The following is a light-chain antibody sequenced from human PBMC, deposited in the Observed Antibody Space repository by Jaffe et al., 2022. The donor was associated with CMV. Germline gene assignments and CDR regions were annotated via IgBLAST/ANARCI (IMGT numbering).Light chain of an antibody. CDR3: QHFGASKYT. V-gene: IGKV3-20*01. CDR2: GIY. Sequence: EMILTQSPGTLSLSPGERATLSCRASQIVRTSYLAWYQQKPGLAPRVLIYGIYMRAAGIPDRFSGSGSVTDFTLFTLNISSLEPEDSAVYYCQHFGASKYTFGQGTRLEIK. CDR1: QIVRTSY. J-gene: IGKJ2*01.